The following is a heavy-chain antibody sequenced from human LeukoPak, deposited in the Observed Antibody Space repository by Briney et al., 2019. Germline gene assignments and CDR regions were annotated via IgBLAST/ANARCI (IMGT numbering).Heavy chain of an antibody. Sequence: SETLSLTCTVSGGSISSYYWSWIRQSPGMGLEWIGSIYYSGATDYNPSLKSRVTISADTSNNQFSLRLTSVTAADTAVYYCAREITLTGYKYGLGFNYWGQGTLVTVSS. D-gene: IGHD5-12*01. V-gene: IGHV4-59*13. J-gene: IGHJ4*02. CDR1: GGSISSYY. CDR2: IYYSGAT. CDR3: AREITLTGYKYGLGFNY.